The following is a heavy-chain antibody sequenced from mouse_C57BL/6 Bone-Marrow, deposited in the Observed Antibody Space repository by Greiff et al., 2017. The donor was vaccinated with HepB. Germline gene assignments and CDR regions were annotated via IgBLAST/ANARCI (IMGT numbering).Heavy chain of an antibody. CDR2: INPYNGDT. Sequence: VQLKQSGPELVKPGDSVKISCKASGYSFTGYFMNWVMQSHGKSLEWIGRINPYNGDTFYNQKFKGKATLTVDKSSSTAHMELRSLTSEDSAVYYCARAHYYGSSYDAMDYWGQGTSVTVSS. D-gene: IGHD1-1*01. J-gene: IGHJ4*01. CDR3: ARAHYYGSSYDAMDY. V-gene: IGHV1-20*01. CDR1: GYSFTGYF.